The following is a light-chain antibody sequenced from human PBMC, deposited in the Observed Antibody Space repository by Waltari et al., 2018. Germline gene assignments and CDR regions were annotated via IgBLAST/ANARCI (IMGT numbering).Light chain of an antibody. CDR2: GTS. CDR1: GSNPGAAYD. J-gene: IGLJ2*01. V-gene: IGLV1-40*01. Sequence: QPLLTLPRTLSGAPWPRRSIPCTGSGSNPGAAYDVPWYQHHQGKAPKLLIYGTSTRPPGVPDRFFGSQSGTSASLAITAFQAEDEAEYYCQSYDTSLSVVFGGGTKLTVL. CDR3: QSYDTSLSVV.